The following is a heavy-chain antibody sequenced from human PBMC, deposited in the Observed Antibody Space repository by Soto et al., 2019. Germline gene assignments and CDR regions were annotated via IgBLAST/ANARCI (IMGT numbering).Heavy chain of an antibody. Sequence: PGESLKISCKGSGYSFTNYWIAWVRQMPGQGLEWMGIIYPGDSDTTYNPSAQGHVTISVDKSISTAYLQWASLEASDTAMYYCARQKLWMATINNDAFDIWGQGTMVTVSS. D-gene: IGHD2-21*01. V-gene: IGHV5-51*01. CDR1: GYSFTNYW. CDR2: IYPGDSDT. J-gene: IGHJ3*02. CDR3: ARQKLWMATINNDAFDI.